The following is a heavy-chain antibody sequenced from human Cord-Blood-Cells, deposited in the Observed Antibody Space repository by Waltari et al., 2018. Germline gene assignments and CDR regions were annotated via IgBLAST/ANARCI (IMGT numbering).Heavy chain of an antibody. CDR2: IYYSGGT. J-gene: IGHJ6*02. Sequence: QLQLQESGPGLVKPSETLSLTCTVSGGSISSSSYYWGWIRQPPGKGLEWIGSIYYSGGTYSNPSLKSRVTISVDTSKNQFSLKLSSVTAADTAVYYCARQPSSGWYYYYYGMDVWGQGTTVTVSS. D-gene: IGHD6-19*01. V-gene: IGHV4-39*01. CDR1: GGSISSSSYY. CDR3: ARQPSSGWYYYYYGMDV.